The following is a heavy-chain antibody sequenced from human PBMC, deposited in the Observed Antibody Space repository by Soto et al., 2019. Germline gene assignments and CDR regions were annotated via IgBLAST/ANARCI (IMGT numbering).Heavy chain of an antibody. CDR2: IYYSGST. J-gene: IGHJ5*02. Sequence: PSETLSLTCTVSGGSISSSSYYWGWIRQPPGKGLEWIGSIYYSGSTYYNPSLKSRVTISVDTSKNQFSLKLSSVTAADTAVYYCARQVEIAAAGTRWFDPWGQGTLVTVSS. CDR1: GGSISSSSYY. D-gene: IGHD6-13*01. V-gene: IGHV4-39*01. CDR3: ARQVEIAAAGTRWFDP.